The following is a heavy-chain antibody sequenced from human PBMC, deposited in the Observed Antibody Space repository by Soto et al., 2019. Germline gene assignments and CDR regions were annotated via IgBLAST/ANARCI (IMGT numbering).Heavy chain of an antibody. Sequence: GSGPTLVNPTQTLTLTCTFSGFSLSTRGVGVGWIRQPPGKALEWLALIYWDDDKRYSPSLKSRLSITKDTSKNQVVLTMTNMDPVDTATYYCAHRRRYYDSSGYYSCFDYWGQGTLVTVSS. CDR3: AHRRRYYDSSGYYSCFDY. V-gene: IGHV2-5*02. CDR1: GFSLSTRGVG. CDR2: IYWDDDK. D-gene: IGHD3-22*01. J-gene: IGHJ4*02.